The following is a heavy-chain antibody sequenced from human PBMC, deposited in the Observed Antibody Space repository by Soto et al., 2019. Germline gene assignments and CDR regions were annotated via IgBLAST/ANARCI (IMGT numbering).Heavy chain of an antibody. CDR3: ARGDYGDNGVYFDY. J-gene: IGHJ4*02. CDR2: IYQSGST. CDR1: GGSISSGAYS. D-gene: IGHD4-17*01. V-gene: IGHV4-30-2*01. Sequence: QLQLQESGSGLVKPSQTLSLTCAVSGGSISSGAYSWSWIRQPPGKGLEWIGYIYQSGSTYYNPSLKSRVTISLDRSKNQFSLKLNSVTAADTAVYDCARGDYGDNGVYFDYWGQGTLVTVSS.